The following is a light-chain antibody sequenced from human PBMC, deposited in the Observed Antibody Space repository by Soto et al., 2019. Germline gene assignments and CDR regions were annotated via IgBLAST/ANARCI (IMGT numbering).Light chain of an antibody. Sequence: QSALTQPASVSGSPGQSITISCTGTSSDVGAYNYVSWYQHHPGKAPKLIIYEVVNRPSGISHRFSGSKSGNTASRAISGLQAEDEADYYCSSYTDSNTVLFGGGTKLTVL. CDR1: SSDVGAYNY. J-gene: IGLJ2*01. CDR3: SSYTDSNTVL. V-gene: IGLV2-14*01. CDR2: EVV.